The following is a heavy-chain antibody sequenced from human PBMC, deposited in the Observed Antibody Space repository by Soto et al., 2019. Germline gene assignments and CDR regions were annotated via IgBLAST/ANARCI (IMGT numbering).Heavy chain of an antibody. J-gene: IGHJ6*02. CDR1: GFTVSSNY. V-gene: IGHV3-53*02. CDR2: IYSGGST. CDR3: ARDPPATRHGMDV. Sequence: EVQLVETGGGLIQPGGSLRLSCAASGFTVSSNYMSWVRQAPGKRLEWVSVIYSGGSTYYADSVRGRFTISRDNSKNTLYLQMRSLRAEDTAVYYCARDPPATRHGMDVCGQGTTVTVSS.